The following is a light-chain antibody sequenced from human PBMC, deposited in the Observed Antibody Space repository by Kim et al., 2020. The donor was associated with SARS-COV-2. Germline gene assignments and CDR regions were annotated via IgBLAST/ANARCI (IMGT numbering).Light chain of an antibody. CDR1: SSNIGNNY. CDR3: GTWDSSLSAGGV. V-gene: IGLV1-51*01. CDR2: DNN. Sequence: QKVTISCSGSSSNIGNNYGAWYQQLPGTAPKLLIYDNNKRPSGIPDRFSGSKSGTSATLGITGLQTGDEADYYCGTWDSSLSAGGVFGGGTQLTVL. J-gene: IGLJ3*02.